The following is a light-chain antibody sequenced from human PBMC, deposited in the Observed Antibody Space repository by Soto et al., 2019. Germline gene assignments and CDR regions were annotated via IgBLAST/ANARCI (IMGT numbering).Light chain of an antibody. CDR2: GAS. Sequence: EIVMTQSPATLSVSPGERATLSCRASQSVSSNLAWYQQKPGQAPRLLIYGASTRATGIPARVSGSGSGTEFTLTISSLQSEDFAVYSCQQYNNWPHTFGQGTKLEIK. CDR1: QSVSSN. V-gene: IGKV3-15*01. CDR3: QQYNNWPHT. J-gene: IGKJ2*01.